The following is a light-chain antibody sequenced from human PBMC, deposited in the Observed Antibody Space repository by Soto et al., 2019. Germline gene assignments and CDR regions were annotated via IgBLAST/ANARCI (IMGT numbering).Light chain of an antibody. CDR3: QQRGAWPPLT. CDR2: DAS. J-gene: IGKJ4*01. Sequence: EIALTQSPATLSLSPGERATLSCRASQSVSSYLAWYQQKPGQAPRLLIYDASNRATGIPARFSGSGYGTDFTLTISSLEPEDFAVYYCQQRGAWPPLTFCGGTKVEIK. V-gene: IGKV3-11*01. CDR1: QSVSSY.